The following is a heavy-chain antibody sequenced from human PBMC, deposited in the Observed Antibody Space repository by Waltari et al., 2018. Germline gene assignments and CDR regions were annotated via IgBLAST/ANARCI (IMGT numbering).Heavy chain of an antibody. Sequence: QVPLQQWGAGLLKPSETLSLTCAVYGGSFSGYYWSWIRQPPGKGLEWIGEINHSGSTNYNPSLKSRVTISVDTSKNQFSLKLSSVTAADTAVYYCARDHCSGGSCSYFQHWGQGTLVTVSS. J-gene: IGHJ1*01. D-gene: IGHD2-15*01. CDR3: ARDHCSGGSCSYFQH. CDR2: INHSGST. CDR1: GGSFSGYY. V-gene: IGHV4-34*01.